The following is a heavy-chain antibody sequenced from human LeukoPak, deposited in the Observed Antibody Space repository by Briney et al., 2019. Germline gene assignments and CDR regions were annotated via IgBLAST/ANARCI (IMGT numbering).Heavy chain of an antibody. V-gene: IGHV4-59*01. CDR3: ARVSSSSYIDY. Sequence: SETLSLTCTVSGGSISSYYWSWIRQPPGKGLEWIGYIYYSGSTNYNPSLKSRVTVSVDTSKNQFSLKLSSVTAADTAVYYCARVSSSSYIDYWGQGTLVTVSS. D-gene: IGHD6-13*01. CDR1: GGSISSYY. J-gene: IGHJ4*02. CDR2: IYYSGST.